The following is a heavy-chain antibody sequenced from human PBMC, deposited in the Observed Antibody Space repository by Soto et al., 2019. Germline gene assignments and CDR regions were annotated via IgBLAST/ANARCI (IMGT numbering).Heavy chain of an antibody. J-gene: IGHJ4*02. CDR2: IRSKANSYAT. Sequence: EVQLVESGGGLVQPGGSLKLSCAASGFTFSGSAMHWVRQASGKGLEWVGRIRSKANSYATAYAASVKGRFTISRDDSKNTWYLQMNSLKTEDTAVYCCTRVVRSAGEFVYWGQGTLVTVSS. CDR1: GFTFSGSA. CDR3: TRVVRSAGEFVY. V-gene: IGHV3-73*01. D-gene: IGHD2-15*01.